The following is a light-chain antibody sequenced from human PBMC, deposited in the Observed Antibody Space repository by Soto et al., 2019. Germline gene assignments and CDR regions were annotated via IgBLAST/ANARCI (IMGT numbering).Light chain of an antibody. CDR3: SSYTSSSTLEV. V-gene: IGLV2-14*01. CDR1: SSDVGGYNY. CDR2: EVS. J-gene: IGLJ2*01. Sequence: QSALTQPASVSGSPGQSITISCTGTSSDVGGYNYVSWYQQHPGKAPKLMIYEVSNRPSGVSNRFSGSKSGNTASLTISGLQAEDEAEYYCSSYTSSSTLEVFGGGTKLT.